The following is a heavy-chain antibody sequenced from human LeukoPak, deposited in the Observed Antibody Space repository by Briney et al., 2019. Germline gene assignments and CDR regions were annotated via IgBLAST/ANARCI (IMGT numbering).Heavy chain of an antibody. V-gene: IGHV3-23*01. J-gene: IGHJ4*02. Sequence: PGGSLRLSCAASGFSFSSYAMSWVRQAPGKGLEWVSGISGSGGNTYYADSVKGRFTISRDNSKNTLYLQMNSLRAEDTAVYYCAKDLTVGATPYWGQGTLVTVS. CDR1: GFSFSSYA. CDR2: ISGSGGNT. CDR3: AKDLTVGATPY. D-gene: IGHD1-26*01.